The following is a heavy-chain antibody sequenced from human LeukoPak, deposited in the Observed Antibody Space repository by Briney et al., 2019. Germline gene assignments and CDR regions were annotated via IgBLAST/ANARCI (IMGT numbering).Heavy chain of an antibody. D-gene: IGHD6-13*01. Sequence: GASVKVSCKASGYTFTSYGISWVRQAPGQGLEWMGGIIPIFGTANYAQKFQGRVTITADESTSTAYMELSSLRSEDTAVYYCARAGEYSSSWWAYWGQGTLVTVSS. V-gene: IGHV1-69*13. CDR2: IIPIFGTA. J-gene: IGHJ4*02. CDR3: ARAGEYSSSWWAY. CDR1: GYTFTSYG.